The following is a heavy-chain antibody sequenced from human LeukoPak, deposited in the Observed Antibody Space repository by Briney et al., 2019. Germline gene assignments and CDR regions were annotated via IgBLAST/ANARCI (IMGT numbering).Heavy chain of an antibody. D-gene: IGHD3-10*01. CDR3: ARDGGELWPLDE. V-gene: IGHV3-7*01. CDR2: IKPDGSET. CDR1: GFPFKGYW. J-gene: IGHJ4*02. Sequence: GSLRLSLVASGFPFKGYWMTWVRQSPGEGLDWVANIKPDGSETNYLDSVKGRFTISRDNARDSLFLEMNNLRVDDTAVYYCARDGGELWPLDEWGQGILVTVSS.